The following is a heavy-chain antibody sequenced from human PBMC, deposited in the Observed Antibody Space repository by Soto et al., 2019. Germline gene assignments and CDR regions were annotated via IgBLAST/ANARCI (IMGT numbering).Heavy chain of an antibody. D-gene: IGHD2-15*01. J-gene: IGHJ3*02. CDR1: GFIVSNTY. CDR2: ISNRGDT. Sequence: EVQLVESGGGLVQPGGSLRLSCTASGFIVSNTYVNWVRQAPGKGLEWVSVISNRGDTHYADSVRGRFSLSRDISDITFHLQMNNLRVEDTAVYYCAREPRYCRGGSCSITGDAYDIWGQGTMVTVSS. CDR3: AREPRYCRGGSCSITGDAYDI. V-gene: IGHV3-66*01.